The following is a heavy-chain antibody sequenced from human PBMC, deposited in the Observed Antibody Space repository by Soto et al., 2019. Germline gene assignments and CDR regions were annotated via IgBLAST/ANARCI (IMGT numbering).Heavy chain of an antibody. CDR1: GGSISSSSYY. Sequence: SETLSLTCTVSGGSISSSSYYWGWIRQPPGKGLEWIGGIYYSGSTYYNPSLKSRVTISVDTSKNQFSLKLSSVTAADTAVYYCARRAAAGLNYYYYYGMDVWGQGTTVTVSS. CDR2: IYYSGST. D-gene: IGHD6-13*01. CDR3: ARRAAAGLNYYYYYGMDV. V-gene: IGHV4-39*01. J-gene: IGHJ6*02.